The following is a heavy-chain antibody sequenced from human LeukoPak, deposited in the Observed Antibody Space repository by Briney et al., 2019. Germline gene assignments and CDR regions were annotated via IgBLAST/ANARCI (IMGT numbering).Heavy chain of an antibody. CDR1: GFNFRDAA. CDR2: IASNGANS. D-gene: IGHD5-24*01. Sequence: PGGSLRLSCAASGFNFRDAAMTWVRQAPGKGLEWVSLIASNGANSYYAESVKGRFSISRDNSKNMLSLQMNSLRVEDTARYYCAKDIQLSTWGLGTAVTVSS. J-gene: IGHJ3*01. CDR3: AKDIQLST. V-gene: IGHV3-23*01.